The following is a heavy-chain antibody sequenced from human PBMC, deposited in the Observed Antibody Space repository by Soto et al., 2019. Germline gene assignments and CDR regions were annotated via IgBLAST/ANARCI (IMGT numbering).Heavy chain of an antibody. V-gene: IGHV1-46*01. CDR2: IDPSSGRT. CDR3: GRDVWSSTSCYASS. CDR1: GYTFRRYF. Sequence: QVYLVQSGAEVKKPGASVKISCKASGYTFRRYFVHWVRQAPGQGLEWMEVIDPSSGRTNDAQKFKDRVTMTEDTSTNTVYMEITSLRHEDTAMYYWGRDVWSSTSCYASSWGQGTLVTVSS. J-gene: IGHJ4*02. D-gene: IGHD2-2*01.